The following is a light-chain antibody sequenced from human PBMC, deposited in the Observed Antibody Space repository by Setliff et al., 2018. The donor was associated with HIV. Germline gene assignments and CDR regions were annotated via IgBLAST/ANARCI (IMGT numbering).Light chain of an antibody. CDR3: CSNAARPTFYV. V-gene: IGLV2-11*01. J-gene: IGLJ1*01. CDR2: DVY. Sequence: QSVLTQPRSVSGSPGQSVTISCTGSSSDFGDYDYVSWYQQYPGKAPKLIIYDVYKRPPGVPDRFSGSKSDNTASLTISGLQADDEADYFCCSNAARPTFYVFGPGTKVTVL. CDR1: SSDFGDYDY.